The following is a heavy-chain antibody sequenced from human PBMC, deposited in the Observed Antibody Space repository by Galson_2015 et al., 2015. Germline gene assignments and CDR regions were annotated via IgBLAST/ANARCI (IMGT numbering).Heavy chain of an antibody. J-gene: IGHJ3*02. CDR3: ARVSTSCCQADI. V-gene: IGHV3-7*01. D-gene: IGHD2-2*01. CDR1: GFTFSSYW. Sequence: SLRLSCAVSGFTFSSYWMSWVRQAPGKGLEWVANIAKDGSDKNYVDSVKGRFTISRDNAKNSLYLQMNSLRAEDTAVYYCARVSTSCCQADIWGQGTMVTVSS. CDR2: IAKDGSDK.